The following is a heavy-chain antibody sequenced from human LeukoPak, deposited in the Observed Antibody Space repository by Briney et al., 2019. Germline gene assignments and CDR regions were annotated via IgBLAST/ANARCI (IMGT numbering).Heavy chain of an antibody. CDR3: ARQSHLDSGGYQDAFDI. J-gene: IGHJ3*02. D-gene: IGHD3-22*01. CDR1: GDSVSNSLYY. CDR2: IYYSGST. Sequence: SETLSLTCTVSGDSVSNSLYYWSWIRQPPGKGLQWIGYIYYSGSTNYSPSLRSRVSMSVETSKNQFSLKLSAVTAADTAVYYCARQSHLDSGGYQDAFDIWGQGTMVTVSS. V-gene: IGHV4-61*01.